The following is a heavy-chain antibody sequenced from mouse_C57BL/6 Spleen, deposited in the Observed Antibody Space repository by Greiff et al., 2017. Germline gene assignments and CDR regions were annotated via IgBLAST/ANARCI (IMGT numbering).Heavy chain of an antibody. V-gene: IGHV1-64*01. CDR3: ARTQLYDAMDY. J-gene: IGHJ4*01. CDR1: GYTFTSYW. D-gene: IGHD3-1*01. Sequence: QVQLQQPGAELVKPGASVKLSCKASGYTFTSYWMHWVKQRPGQGLEWIGMIHPNSGSTNYNEKFKSKATLTVDKSSSTAYMQLSSLTSEDSAVYYCARTQLYDAMDYWGQGTSVTVSS. CDR2: IHPNSGST.